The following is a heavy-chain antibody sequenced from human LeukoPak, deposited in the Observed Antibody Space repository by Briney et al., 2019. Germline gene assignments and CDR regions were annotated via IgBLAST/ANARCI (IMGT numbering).Heavy chain of an antibody. Sequence: PSQTLSLTCTVSGGSINNGGYYWSWIRQHPGKGLEWIGYIYYSGSSYYNPSLRSRVTISVDTSKNHFSLKLSSVTAADTAVYYCARNRDGYNSFDYWGQGTLVTVSS. V-gene: IGHV4-31*03. J-gene: IGHJ4*02. CDR1: GGSINNGGYY. D-gene: IGHD5-24*01. CDR3: ARNRDGYNSFDY. CDR2: IYYSGSS.